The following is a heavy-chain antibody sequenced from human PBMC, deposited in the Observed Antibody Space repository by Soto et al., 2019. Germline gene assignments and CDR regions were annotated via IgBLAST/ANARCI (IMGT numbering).Heavy chain of an antibody. J-gene: IGHJ4*02. V-gene: IGHV3-23*01. CDR3: AKDAERYFDWLSGFDD. CDR2: ISVSGSST. CDR1: GFTSSSYA. D-gene: IGHD3-9*01. Sequence: GGSLRLSCAASGFTSSSYAMSWVRQAPGKGLEGVSAISVSGSSTYYADSVKGRFTISRDNSKNTLYLQMNSLRAEDTAVYYCAKDAERYFDWLSGFDDWGQGTLVTVSS.